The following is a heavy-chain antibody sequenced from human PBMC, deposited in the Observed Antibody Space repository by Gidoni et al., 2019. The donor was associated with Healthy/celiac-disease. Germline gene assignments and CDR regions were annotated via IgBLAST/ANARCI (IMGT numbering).Heavy chain of an antibody. CDR3: ARGGYSRSFDY. J-gene: IGHJ4*02. V-gene: IGHV3-7*03. Sequence: EVQLVESGGGLVQPGGSLRLSCAASGFTFSRYWMSWVRQAPGKGLEWVANVRQNGSEHNCVDPVKGRFTISRDNAKNSLYLQMSSLRAEDTAVYYCARGGYSRSFDYWGQGTLVTVSS. CDR1: GFTFSRYW. CDR2: VRQNGSEH. D-gene: IGHD6-13*01.